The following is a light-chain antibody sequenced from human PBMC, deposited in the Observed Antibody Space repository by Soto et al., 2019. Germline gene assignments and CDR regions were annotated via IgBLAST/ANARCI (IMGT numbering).Light chain of an antibody. J-gene: IGKJ1*01. CDR1: QTINNY. Sequence: DIQMTQSPSSLSASVGDRVTITCRASQTINNYVSWYQQKPGKAPKSLIYAASTLQRGVPTRFSGSGSGTDFTLTINSLQPEDSAIYYCQQSAKIPWTFGQGTKVEI. V-gene: IGKV1-39*01. CDR3: QQSAKIPWT. CDR2: AAS.